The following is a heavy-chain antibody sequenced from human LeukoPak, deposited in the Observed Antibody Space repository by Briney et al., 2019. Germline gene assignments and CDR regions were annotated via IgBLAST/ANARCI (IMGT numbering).Heavy chain of an antibody. J-gene: IGHJ2*01. D-gene: IGHD3-22*01. CDR1: GYSISSGYY. CDR2: IYHSGST. CDR3: ARDILVVISRDWYFDL. V-gene: IGHV4-38-2*02. Sequence: SETLSLTCTVSGYSISSGYYWGWIRQPPGKGLEWIGSIYHSGSTYYNPSLKSRVTISVDTSKNQFSLKLSSVTAADTAVYYCARDILVVISRDWYFDLWGRGTLVTVSS.